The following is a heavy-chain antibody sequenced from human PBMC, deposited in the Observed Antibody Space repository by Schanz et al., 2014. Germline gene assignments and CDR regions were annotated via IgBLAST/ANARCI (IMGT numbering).Heavy chain of an antibody. Sequence: VQLVESGGGLVKPGGSLRLSCAASGFTFSNHALSWVRQAPGKGLEWVSGIGGSGDSTHYADSVKGRFIISRDNSKNTLYLQVNSLRAEDTAVRKCATGPSLGAGPPLDCHFVVDVWGQGTTVSVSS. CDR1: GFTFSNHA. D-gene: IGHD1-26*01. CDR2: IGGSGDST. J-gene: IGHJ6*02. CDR3: ATGPSLGAGPPLDCHFVVDV. V-gene: IGHV3-23*04.